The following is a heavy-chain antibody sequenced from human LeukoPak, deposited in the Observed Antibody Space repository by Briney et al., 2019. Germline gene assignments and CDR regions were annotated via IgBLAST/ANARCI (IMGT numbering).Heavy chain of an antibody. J-gene: IGHJ4*02. CDR2: ISSSGSTI. CDR3: AGVDSSGWYGGFDY. D-gene: IGHD6-19*01. CDR1: GFTFSSYE. Sequence: GESLRLSCAASGFTFSSYEMNWVRQAPGKGLEWVSYISSSGSTIYYADSVKGRITISRDNAKNSLYLQMNSLRAEDTAVYYCAGVDSSGWYGGFDYWGQGTLVTVSS. V-gene: IGHV3-48*03.